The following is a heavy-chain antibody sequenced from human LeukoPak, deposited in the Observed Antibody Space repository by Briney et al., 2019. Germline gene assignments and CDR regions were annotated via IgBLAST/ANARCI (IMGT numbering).Heavy chain of an antibody. V-gene: IGHV3-23*01. D-gene: IGHD4-11*01. CDR3: AKGPVTSYYYYYMDV. Sequence: GGSLRLSCAASGFTFSSYAMSWVRQAPGMGLEWVSAISGSGGSTYYADSVKGRFTISRDNSKNTLYLQMNSLRAEDTAVYYCAKGPVTSYYYYYMDVWGKGTTVTVSS. J-gene: IGHJ6*03. CDR2: ISGSGGST. CDR1: GFTFSSYA.